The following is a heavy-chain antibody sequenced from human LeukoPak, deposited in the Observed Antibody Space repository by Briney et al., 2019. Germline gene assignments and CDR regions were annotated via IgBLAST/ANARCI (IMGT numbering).Heavy chain of an antibody. CDR2: INPSGGST. CDR1: GYTFTSYY. D-gene: IGHD2-2*01. Sequence: GASVKVSCKASGYTFTSYYMHWVRQAPGQGLEWMGIINPSGGSTSYAQKFQGRVTMSRDTSTSTVYMELSSLRSEDAAVYYCARGVVPAASPNNWFDPWGQGTLVTVSS. J-gene: IGHJ5*02. V-gene: IGHV1-46*01. CDR3: ARGVVPAASPNNWFDP.